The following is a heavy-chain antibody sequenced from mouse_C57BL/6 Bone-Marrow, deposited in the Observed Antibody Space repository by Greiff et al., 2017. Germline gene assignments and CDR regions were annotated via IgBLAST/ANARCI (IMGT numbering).Heavy chain of an antibody. CDR3: TTSIYYGNPYYFDY. CDR2: IDPENGDT. V-gene: IGHV14-4*01. J-gene: IGHJ2*01. D-gene: IGHD2-1*01. CDR1: GFNIKDDY. Sequence: EVQLQESGAELVRPGASVKLSCTASGFNIKDDYMHWVKQRPEQGLEWIGWIDPENGDTEYASKFQGKATIKADTSSNTVYLQLSSLTSEDTAVYYCTTSIYYGNPYYFDYWGQGTTLTVSS.